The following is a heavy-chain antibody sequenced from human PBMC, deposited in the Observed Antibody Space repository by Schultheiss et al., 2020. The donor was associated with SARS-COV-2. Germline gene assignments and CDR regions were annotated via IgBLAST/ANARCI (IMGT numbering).Heavy chain of an antibody. CDR3: ARDLWELTGTYYGMDV. CDR1: GFTFSSYD. D-gene: IGHD1-26*01. V-gene: IGHV3-13*01. CDR2: IGTAGDT. Sequence: GESLKISCAASGFTFSSYDMHWVRQATGKGLEWVSAIGTAGDTYYPGSVKGRFTISRENAKNSLYLQMNSLRAGDTAVYYCARDLWELTGTYYGMDVWGQGTTVTVSS. J-gene: IGHJ6*02.